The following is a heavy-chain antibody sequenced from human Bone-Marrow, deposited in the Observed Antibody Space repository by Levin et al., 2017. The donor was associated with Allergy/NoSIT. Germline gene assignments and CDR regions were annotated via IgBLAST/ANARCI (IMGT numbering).Heavy chain of an antibody. Sequence: GGSLRLSCAASGFTFGSYAINWARQAPGKGLEWVSVISGSGDDTYYADSVKGRFTISRDNSKNTLYLQMSSLRVDDTAVYYCAKTRGYCSGGRCYNDYWGQGTLVTVSS. CDR2: ISGSGDDT. V-gene: IGHV3-23*01. CDR3: AKTRGYCSGGRCYNDY. CDR1: GFTFGSYA. D-gene: IGHD2-15*01. J-gene: IGHJ4*02.